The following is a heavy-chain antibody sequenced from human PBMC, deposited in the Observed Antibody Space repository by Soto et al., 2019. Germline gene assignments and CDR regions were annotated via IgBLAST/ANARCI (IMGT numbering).Heavy chain of an antibody. D-gene: IGHD3-3*01. CDR2: IIPIFGTA. J-gene: IGHJ6*02. Sequence: QVQRVQSGAEVKKPGSSVKVSCKASGGTFSSYAISWVRQAPGQGLEWMGGIIPIFGTANYAQKFQGRVTITADESTSTASMELSSLRSDDTAVYYCARGGLRFLESHGMDVWGQGTTVTVSS. CDR1: GGTFSSYA. V-gene: IGHV1-69*12. CDR3: ARGGLRFLESHGMDV.